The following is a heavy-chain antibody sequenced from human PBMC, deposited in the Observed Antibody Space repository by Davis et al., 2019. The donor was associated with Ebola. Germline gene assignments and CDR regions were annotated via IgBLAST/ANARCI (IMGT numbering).Heavy chain of an antibody. J-gene: IGHJ4*02. Sequence: ASVKVSCKASGYTFTSYGISWVRQAPGQGLEWMGWINTNTGNPTYAQGFTGRFVFSLDTSVSTSYLQISSLKAEDTAVYYCARDLFAAAAGGSVDWGQGTLVTVSS. CDR3: ARDLFAAAAGGSVD. CDR2: INTNTGNP. D-gene: IGHD6-13*01. CDR1: GYTFTSYG. V-gene: IGHV7-4-1*02.